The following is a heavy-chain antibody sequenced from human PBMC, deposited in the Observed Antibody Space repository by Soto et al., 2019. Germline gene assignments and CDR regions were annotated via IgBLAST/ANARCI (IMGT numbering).Heavy chain of an antibody. Sequence: QVQLVQSGAEVKKPGSSVKVSCKASGGTFSSYAISWVRQAPGQGLEWMGGIIPIFGTANYAQKFQGRVTITADESTSTAYMELSSLRSEDTAVYYCARGYTWNGRYYYYGMDVWGQGTTVTVSS. CDR1: GGTFSSYA. CDR3: ARGYTWNGRYYYYGMDV. D-gene: IGHD1-20*01. J-gene: IGHJ6*02. V-gene: IGHV1-69*01. CDR2: IIPIFGTA.